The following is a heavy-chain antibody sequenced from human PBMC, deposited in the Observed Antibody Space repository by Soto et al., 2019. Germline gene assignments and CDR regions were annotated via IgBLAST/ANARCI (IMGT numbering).Heavy chain of an antibody. CDR3: AKDFWGTPNYYGMDV. D-gene: IGHD3-16*01. J-gene: IGHJ6*02. Sequence: GGSLRLSCAASGFTFSSYAMSWVRQAPGKGLEWVSAISGSGGRTYYADSVKGRFTISRDNSKNTLYLQMNSLRAEDTAVYYCAKDFWGTPNYYGMDVWGQGTTVTVSS. CDR1: GFTFSSYA. CDR2: ISGSGGRT. V-gene: IGHV3-23*01.